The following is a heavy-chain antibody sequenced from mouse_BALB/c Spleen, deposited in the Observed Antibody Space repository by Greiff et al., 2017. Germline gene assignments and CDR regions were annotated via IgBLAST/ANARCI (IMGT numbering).Heavy chain of an antibody. CDR3: ARGATRYYAMDY. CDR1: GFTFSSFG. V-gene: IGHV5-17*02. D-gene: IGHD1-1*01. J-gene: IGHJ4*01. Sequence: EVMLVESGGGLVQPGGSRKLSCAASGFTFSSFGMHWVRQAPEKGLEWVAYISSGSSTIYYADTVKGRFTISRDNPKNTLFLQMTSLRSEDTAMYYCARGATRYYAMDYWGQGTSVTVSS. CDR2: ISSGSSTI.